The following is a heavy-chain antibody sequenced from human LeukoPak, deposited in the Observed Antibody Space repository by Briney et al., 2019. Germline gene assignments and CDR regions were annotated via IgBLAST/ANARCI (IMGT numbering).Heavy chain of an antibody. CDR2: INHSGST. V-gene: IGHV4-34*01. CDR1: GGSFSSYY. D-gene: IGHD5-18*01. Sequence: KPSETLSLTCAVYGGSFSSYYSSCIRQPPGNWPEWIGEINHSGSTNYNPSLKSRVSISADTSKNQFSLKLSSVTAADTAVYYCARTGETAMDSRGLFDYWGQGTLVTVSS. CDR3: ARTGETAMDSRGLFDY. J-gene: IGHJ4*02.